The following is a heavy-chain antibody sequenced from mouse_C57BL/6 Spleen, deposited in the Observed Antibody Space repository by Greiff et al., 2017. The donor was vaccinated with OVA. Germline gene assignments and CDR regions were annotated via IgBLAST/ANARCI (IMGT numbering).Heavy chain of an antibody. CDR3: ARGGGSSYPSYGYFDV. D-gene: IGHD1-1*01. CDR2: IYPRSGNT. Sequence: QVQLQQSGAELARPGASVKLSCKASGYTFTSYGISWVKQRTGQGLEWIGEIYPRSGNTYYNEKFKGKATLTADKSSSTAYMELRSLTSEDSAVYFGARGGGSSYPSYGYFDVWGTGTTVTVSS. CDR1: GYTFTSYG. V-gene: IGHV1-81*01. J-gene: IGHJ1*03.